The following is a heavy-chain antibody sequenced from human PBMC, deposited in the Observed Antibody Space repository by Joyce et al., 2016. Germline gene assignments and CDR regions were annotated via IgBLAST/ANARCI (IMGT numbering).Heavy chain of an antibody. CDR1: GFTYSSYS. J-gene: IGHJ4*02. V-gene: IGHV3-21*01. D-gene: IGHD2-8*01. CDR3: ARSSYTNGIFDY. Sequence: EVQLVESGGGLVKPGGSLRLSCAASGFTYSSYSMSWVRQAPGKGLGWVSSLRSSSSYIKYTDSVTGRFTISRDNAKNSLYLQMNSLRVEDTAVYYCARSSYTNGIFDYWGQGTLVTVSS. CDR2: LRSSSSYI.